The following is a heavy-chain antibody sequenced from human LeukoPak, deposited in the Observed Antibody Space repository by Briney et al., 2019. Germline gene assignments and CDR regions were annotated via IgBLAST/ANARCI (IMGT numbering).Heavy chain of an antibody. CDR2: ISSSSSYI. CDR1: GFTFSSYS. V-gene: IGHV3-21*01. J-gene: IGHJ5*02. CDR3: ARLAVGAQFDP. D-gene: IGHD1-26*01. Sequence: GGSLRLSCAASGFTFSSYSMNWVRQAPGKGLEWVSSISSSSSYIYYADSVKGRFTISRDNAKNSLYLQMNSLRAEDTAVYYCARLAVGAQFDPWGQGTLVTVSS.